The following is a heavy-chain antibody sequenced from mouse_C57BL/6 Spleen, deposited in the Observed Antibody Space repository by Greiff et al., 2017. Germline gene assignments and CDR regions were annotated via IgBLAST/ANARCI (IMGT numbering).Heavy chain of an antibody. V-gene: IGHV1-54*01. CDR3: ASYYSNPFAY. CDR1: GYAFTNYL. Sequence: QVHVKQSGAELVRPGTSVKVSCKASGYAFTNYLIEWVKQRPGQGLEWIGVINPGSGGTNYKAKFKGKATLTADKSSSNAYMQLSSLTSEDSAVYFCASYYSNPFAYWGQGTLVTVSA. D-gene: IGHD2-5*01. J-gene: IGHJ3*01. CDR2: INPGSGGT.